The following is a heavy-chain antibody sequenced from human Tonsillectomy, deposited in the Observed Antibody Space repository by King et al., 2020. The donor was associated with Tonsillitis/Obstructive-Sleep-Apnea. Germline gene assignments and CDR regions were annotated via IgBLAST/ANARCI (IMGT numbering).Heavy chain of an antibody. V-gene: IGHV4-4*02. D-gene: IGHD3-9*01. CDR2: INHSGST. J-gene: IGHJ3*02. CDR3: ARGRRITIPSHAFDI. Sequence: VQLQESGPGLVKPSGTLSLTCAVSGGSISSSNWWSWIRQPPGKGLEWIGEINHSGSTNYNPSLKSRVTISVDTSKNQFSLKLSSVTAADTAVYYCARGRRITIPSHAFDIWGQGTMVTVSS. CDR1: GGSISSSNW.